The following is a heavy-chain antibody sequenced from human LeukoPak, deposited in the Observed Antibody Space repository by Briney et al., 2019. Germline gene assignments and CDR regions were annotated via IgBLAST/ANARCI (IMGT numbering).Heavy chain of an antibody. CDR2: IYPGDSDT. V-gene: IGHV5-51*01. J-gene: IGHJ4*02. CDR1: GYSFTNHW. Sequence: GESLKISCKGSGYSFTNHWIGWVRQMPGKGLEWMGIIYPGDSDTRYSPSFQGQVTISADKSISTAYLQWSSLKASDTAMYYCARWHPSWDFPYWGQGTLVTVSS. D-gene: IGHD3-3*01. CDR3: ARWHPSWDFPY.